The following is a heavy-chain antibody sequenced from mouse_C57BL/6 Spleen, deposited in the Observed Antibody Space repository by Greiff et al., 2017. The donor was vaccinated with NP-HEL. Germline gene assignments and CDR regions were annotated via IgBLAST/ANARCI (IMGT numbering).Heavy chain of an antibody. V-gene: IGHV1-63*01. J-gene: IGHJ3*01. Sequence: VQVVESGAELVRPGTSVKMSCKASGYTFTNYWIGWAKQRPGHGLEWIGDIYPGGGYTNYNEKFKGKATLTADKSSSTAYMQFSSLTSEDSAIYYCARDGGYDRGFAYWGQGTLVTVSA. CDR1: GYTFTNYW. CDR2: IYPGGGYT. CDR3: ARDGGYDRGFAY. D-gene: IGHD2-2*01.